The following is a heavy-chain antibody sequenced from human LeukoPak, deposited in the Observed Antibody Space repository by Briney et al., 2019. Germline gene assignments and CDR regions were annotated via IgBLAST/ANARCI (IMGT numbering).Heavy chain of an antibody. CDR1: GGSFSGYS. V-gene: IGHV4-34*01. CDR2: FNHSGST. Sequence: PSETLSLTCTVYGGSFSGYSWGWIGQPPGKGLEGIGEFNHSGSTNYNPSLKSRVTISVDTSKNQFSLKLSSVTAADTAVYYCARANIVVVTAIRGGIYDYWGQGTLVTVSS. CDR3: ARANIVVVTAIRGGIYDY. D-gene: IGHD2-21*02. J-gene: IGHJ4*02.